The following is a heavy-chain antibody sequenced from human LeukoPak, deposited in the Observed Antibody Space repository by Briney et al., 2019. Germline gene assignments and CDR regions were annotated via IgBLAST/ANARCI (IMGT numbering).Heavy chain of an antibody. D-gene: IGHD6-19*01. CDR1: GLTFSSHW. CDR3: ARKGLTKPLSVAVDFDS. Sequence: GSLRLSCAASGLTFSSHWMHWIRQPPGKGLEWIAEIDHSGRTNFNRSLKSRITISVDTSKKHFSLKLSSVTAADTAVYYCARKGLTKPLSVAVDFDSWGQGTLVTVSS. CDR2: IDHSGRT. V-gene: IGHV4-34*01. J-gene: IGHJ4*02.